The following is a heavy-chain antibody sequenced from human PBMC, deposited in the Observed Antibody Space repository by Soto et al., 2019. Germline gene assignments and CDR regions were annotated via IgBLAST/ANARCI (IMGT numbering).Heavy chain of an antibody. J-gene: IGHJ4*02. CDR1: AGSISSNY. CDR2: IHYSGNT. D-gene: IGHD6-19*01. CDR3: TIGAGWTTDY. V-gene: IGHV4-59*01. Sequence: QVQLQESGPGLVRPSETLSLTCTVSAGSISSNYLNWMRQAPGKGLEWIGLIHYSGNTNYNPSLKCRGTISLDTSKNQFSLNLSSVTAADTAVYYCTIGAGWTTDYWSQGTLVTVSS.